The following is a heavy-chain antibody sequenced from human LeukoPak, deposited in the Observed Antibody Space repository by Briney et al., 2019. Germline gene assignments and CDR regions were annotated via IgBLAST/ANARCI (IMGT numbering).Heavy chain of an antibody. Sequence: PGGSLRLSCAASGFTFSSYSMNWVCQAPGKGLEWVSSISSSSSYIYYADSVKGRFTISRDNAKNSLYLQMNSLRAEDTAVYYCARVSATYFDYWGQGTLVTVSS. D-gene: IGHD2-15*01. V-gene: IGHV3-21*01. J-gene: IGHJ4*02. CDR2: ISSSSSYI. CDR1: GFTFSSYS. CDR3: ARVSATYFDY.